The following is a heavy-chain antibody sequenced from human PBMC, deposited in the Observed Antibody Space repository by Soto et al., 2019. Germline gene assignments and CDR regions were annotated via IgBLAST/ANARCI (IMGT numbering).Heavy chain of an antibody. CDR1: GGSISSYY. J-gene: IGHJ4*02. D-gene: IGHD1-26*01. CDR2: IYYSGSII. Sequence: SETLSLTCTVSGGSISSYYWSWIRQPPGKGLEWIGYIYYSGSIITYADSVKGRFTISRDNAKNTLYLQMNSLRAEDTAVYYCVRDDFGLGIDYWGLGTLVTVSS. CDR3: VRDDFGLGIDY. V-gene: IGHV4-59*12.